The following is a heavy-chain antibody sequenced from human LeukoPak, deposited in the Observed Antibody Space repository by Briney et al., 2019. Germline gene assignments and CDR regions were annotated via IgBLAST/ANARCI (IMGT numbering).Heavy chain of an antibody. Sequence: GGSLRLSCAASGFTFSSYGMHWVRQAPGKGLEWVAVISYDGSNKYYADSVKGRFTISRDNSKNTLYLQMNSLRAEDTAVYYCAKHRENFGDSCLDDYWGQGTLVTVSS. CDR2: ISYDGSNK. CDR1: GFTFSSYG. CDR3: AKHRENFGDSCLDDY. J-gene: IGHJ4*02. V-gene: IGHV3-30*18. D-gene: IGHD4-17*01.